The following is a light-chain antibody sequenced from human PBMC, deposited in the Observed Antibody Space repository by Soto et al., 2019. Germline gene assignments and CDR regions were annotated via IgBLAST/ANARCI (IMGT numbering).Light chain of an antibody. V-gene: IGKV3-11*01. J-gene: IGKJ1*01. CDR3: QQRSSWPVT. Sequence: EIVLTQSPATLSLSPGERATLSCRASQSVSSFLAWYQQKPGQAPRLLIYVASSRATGIPARFSGSGSGTDFTLTISSLEPEDFAVYFCQQRSSWPVTFGQGTRVEIK. CDR1: QSVSSF. CDR2: VAS.